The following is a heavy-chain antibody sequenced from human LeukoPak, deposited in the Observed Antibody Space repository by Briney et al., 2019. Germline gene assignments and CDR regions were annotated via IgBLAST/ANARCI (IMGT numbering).Heavy chain of an antibody. D-gene: IGHD6-19*01. J-gene: IGHJ4*02. V-gene: IGHV3-49*03. CDR2: IRSKAYGGTT. CDR3: TRDTQWLALYYFDY. Sequence: GGSLRLSCTASGFTFGDYAMSWFRQAPGKGLEWVGFIRSKAYGGTTEYAASVKGRFTISRDDSKSIAYLQMNSLKTEDTAVYYCTRDTQWLALYYFDYWGQGTLVTVSS. CDR1: GFTFGDYA.